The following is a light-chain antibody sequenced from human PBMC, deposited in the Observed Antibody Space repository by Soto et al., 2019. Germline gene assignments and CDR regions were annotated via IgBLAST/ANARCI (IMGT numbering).Light chain of an antibody. Sequence: EIVLTQSPATLSLSPGERATLSCRASQSVSNYLAWYQQNPGQAPRLLIYDASNRATGIPARFSGSGSGTAFTLTISSLEPEDFAVYYCQQRSNWPPWTFGQGTKVEIK. CDR1: QSVSNY. J-gene: IGKJ1*01. V-gene: IGKV3-11*01. CDR2: DAS. CDR3: QQRSNWPPWT.